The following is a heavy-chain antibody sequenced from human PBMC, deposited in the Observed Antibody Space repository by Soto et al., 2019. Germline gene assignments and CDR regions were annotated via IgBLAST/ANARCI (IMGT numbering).Heavy chain of an antibody. CDR2: IWYDGSNK. CDR1: GFTFSSYG. CDR3: ARELAEIQQQLIRYYYGMDV. Sequence: GGSLRLSCAASGFTFSSYGMHWVRQAPGKGLEWVAVIWYDGSNKYYADSVKGRFTISRDNSKNTLYLQMNSLRAEDTAVYYCARELAEIQQQLIRYYYGMDVWGQGTTVTVSS. J-gene: IGHJ6*02. V-gene: IGHV3-33*01. D-gene: IGHD6-13*01.